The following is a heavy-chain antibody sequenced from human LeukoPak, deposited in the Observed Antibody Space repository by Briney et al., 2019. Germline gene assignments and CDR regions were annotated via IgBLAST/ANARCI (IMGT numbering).Heavy chain of an antibody. CDR3: ARGQVQDTVQH. CDR2: INHSGST. Sequence: SETLSLTCAVYGGSFSGYYWSWLRQPPGKGLEWIGEINHSGSTNYNPSLKSRVTISVDTSKNQFSLKLSSVTAADTAVYYCARGQVQDTVQHWGQGTLVTVSS. V-gene: IGHV4-34*01. J-gene: IGHJ1*01. CDR1: GGSFSGYY. D-gene: IGHD5-18*01.